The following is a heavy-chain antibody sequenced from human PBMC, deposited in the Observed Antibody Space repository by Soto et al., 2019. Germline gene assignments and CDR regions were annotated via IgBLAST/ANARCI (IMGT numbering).Heavy chain of an antibody. D-gene: IGHD3-22*01. V-gene: IGHV4-34*01. CDR2: INHSGRV. Sequence: SETLSLTCAVYGGSFSGHSWTWIRQSPGKGLEWIGDINHSGRVDYSPSLKSRVTISLDTSKNQFSLTLSAVTAADTAMYYCSTRAYDTNGYYRFDPWGQGTLVTVSS. J-gene: IGHJ5*01. CDR3: STRAYDTNGYYRFDP. CDR1: GGSFSGHS.